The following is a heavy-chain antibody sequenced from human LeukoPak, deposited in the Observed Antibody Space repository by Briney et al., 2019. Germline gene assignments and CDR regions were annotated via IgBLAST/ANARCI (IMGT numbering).Heavy chain of an antibody. D-gene: IGHD3-10*01. Sequence: GRSLRLSCAASGFTFTSYGMHWVRQAPGKGLEWVSTISGSGGSTYYADSVKGRFTISRDNSKNTLYLQMNSLRAEDTAVYYCAKDFTMIRGSELDYWGQGTLVSVSS. CDR2: ISGSGGST. CDR3: AKDFTMIRGSELDY. CDR1: GFTFTSYG. V-gene: IGHV3-23*01. J-gene: IGHJ4*02.